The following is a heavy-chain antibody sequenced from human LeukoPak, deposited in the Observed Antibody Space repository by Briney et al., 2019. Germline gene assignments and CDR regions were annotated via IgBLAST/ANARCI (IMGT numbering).Heavy chain of an antibody. Sequence: ASVKVSCKASGGTFSSYAISWVRQAPGQGLEWMGRIIPIFGIANYAQKFQGRVTITADESTSTAYMELSSLRSEDTAVYYCARDGPSYYDSSGYEYYFDYWGQGTLVTVSS. CDR3: ARDGPSYYDSSGYEYYFDY. J-gene: IGHJ4*02. V-gene: IGHV1-69*13. D-gene: IGHD3-22*01. CDR1: GGTFSSYA. CDR2: IIPIFGIA.